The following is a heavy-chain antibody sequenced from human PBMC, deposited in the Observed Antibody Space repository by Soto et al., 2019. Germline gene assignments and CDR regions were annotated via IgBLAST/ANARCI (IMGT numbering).Heavy chain of an antibody. Sequence: QVPLVQSGAEVKKPGSSVTVSCKASGGTFSSYAIHWVRQAPGQGLEWMGGIIPMYGPAKYAQRFQGRVTITADEPTTTVYMELTSLTSQDTAVYYCARVTSMVRGVIDNGCDPWGPGTLVTVSS. CDR1: GGTFSSYA. D-gene: IGHD3-10*01. CDR3: ARVTSMVRGVIDNGCDP. CDR2: IIPMYGPA. V-gene: IGHV1-69*01. J-gene: IGHJ5*02.